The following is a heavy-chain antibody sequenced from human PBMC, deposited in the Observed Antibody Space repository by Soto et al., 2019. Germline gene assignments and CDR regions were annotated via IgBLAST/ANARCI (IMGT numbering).Heavy chain of an antibody. J-gene: IGHJ6*02. CDR3: ARGKGMEENYYYYGMDI. V-gene: IGHV1-3*01. CDR1: GYTFSTYA. D-gene: IGHD1-1*01. Sequence: ASVKVSCKASGYTFSTYAMHWVRQAPGQSLEWMGWINGGTGQTRYSQRFQDRVTITRDASAKTTYMDLTSLRSEDTAVYYCARGKGMEENYYYYGMDIWGQGTTVTVSS. CDR2: INGGTGQT.